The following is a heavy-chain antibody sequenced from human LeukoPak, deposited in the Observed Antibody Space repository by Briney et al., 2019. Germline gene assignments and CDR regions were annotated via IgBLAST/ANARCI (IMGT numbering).Heavy chain of an antibody. Sequence: GGSLRLSCTASGFTFGDYAMSWFRQAPGKGLEWISYITFTSGTIYYADSVEGRFTISRDNAKNSLYLQMNSLRAEDTALYYCARVVDGISGADYWGQGTLVTVSS. J-gene: IGHJ4*02. D-gene: IGHD2-15*01. CDR3: ARVVDGISGADY. CDR1: GFTFGDYA. CDR2: ITFTSGTI. V-gene: IGHV3-48*01.